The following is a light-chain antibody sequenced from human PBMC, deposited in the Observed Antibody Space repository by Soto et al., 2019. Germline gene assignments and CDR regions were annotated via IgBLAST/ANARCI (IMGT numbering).Light chain of an antibody. V-gene: IGKV3-11*01. CDR2: DAS. CDR1: QSVSSC. Sequence: EIVLTQSRATLSLSPGESATLSCRASQSVSSCLAWYQQKPGQAPRLLNYDASNRATGNPARFSGSGSGTGFTLTISSLVPEDFAVYYCHHRFNWPFTFGPGTKVDIK. J-gene: IGKJ3*01. CDR3: HHRFNWPFT.